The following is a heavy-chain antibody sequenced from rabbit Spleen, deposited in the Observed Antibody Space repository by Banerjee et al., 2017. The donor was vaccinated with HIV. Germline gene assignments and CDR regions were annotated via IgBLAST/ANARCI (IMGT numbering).Heavy chain of an antibody. CDR3: ARDNSDTDYYYFTL. Sequence: QSLEESGGDLVKPEGSLTLTCKASGFSFSSNYYMCWVRQAPGKGLEWIACVYAGSSGSTYYASWAKGRFTISKTSSTTVTLQMTSLTAADTATYFCARDNSDTDYYYFTLWGPGTLVTVS. V-gene: IGHV1S40*01. CDR1: GFSFSSNYY. D-gene: IGHD2-1*01. J-gene: IGHJ4*01. CDR2: VYAGSSGST.